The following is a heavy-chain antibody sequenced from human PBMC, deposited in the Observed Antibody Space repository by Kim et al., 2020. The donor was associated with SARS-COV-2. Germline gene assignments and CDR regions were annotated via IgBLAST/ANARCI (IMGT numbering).Heavy chain of an antibody. J-gene: IGHJ3*02. V-gene: IGHV4-4*07. CDR3: ARGHKGATDHDAFDI. Sequence: ETLSLTCTVSGGSISSYYWNWIRQPAGKELEWIGRIYSSGITAYNPSLRSRVTMSVDTSNNQFSLRVNSVTAADTAVYFCARGHKGATDHDAFDIWGQGTTVIVSS. CDR1: GGSISSYY. CDR2: IYSSGIT.